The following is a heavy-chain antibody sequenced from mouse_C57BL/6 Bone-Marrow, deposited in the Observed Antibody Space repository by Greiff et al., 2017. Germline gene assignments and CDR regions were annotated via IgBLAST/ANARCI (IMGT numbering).Heavy chain of an antibody. CDR1: GYAFSSSW. V-gene: IGHV1-82*01. Sequence: QVQLQQSGPELVKPGASVKISCKASGYAFSSSWMNWVKQRPGKGLEWIGRIYPGDGDTNYNGKFKGKATLTADKSSSTAYMQLSSLASEDSAVXSCRITTVVADFDYWGQGTTLTVSS. CDR3: RITTVVADFDY. D-gene: IGHD1-1*01. J-gene: IGHJ2*01. CDR2: IYPGDGDT.